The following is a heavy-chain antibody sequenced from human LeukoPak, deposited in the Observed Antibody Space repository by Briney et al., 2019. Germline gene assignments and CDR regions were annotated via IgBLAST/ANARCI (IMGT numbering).Heavy chain of an antibody. D-gene: IGHD6-13*01. V-gene: IGHV3-48*01. Sequence: GGSLRLSCAASGFTFSSYSMNWVRQAPGRGLECVWYISGSSDNIDYADYVKGRVAVSRDNAANSLYLQMNGLTVVDTAVYHCAKRGWMSWWGQGTLVTVSS. CDR2: ISGSSDNI. CDR1: GFTFSSYS. J-gene: IGHJ4*02. CDR3: AKRGWMSW.